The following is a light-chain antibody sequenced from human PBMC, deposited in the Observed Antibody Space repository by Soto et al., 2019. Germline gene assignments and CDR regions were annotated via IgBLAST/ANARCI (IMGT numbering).Light chain of an antibody. CDR2: DAS. V-gene: IGKV3-11*01. Sequence: EIVLTQSPATLSLSPGERATLSCRASQSVSRYLAWYQQKAGQAPRLLIYDASNRATGIPARFSGSGSGTDFTLTISSLEPEDFAVYYCQQRSNWPPLTFGGGIKVEIK. CDR1: QSVSRY. J-gene: IGKJ4*01. CDR3: QQRSNWPPLT.